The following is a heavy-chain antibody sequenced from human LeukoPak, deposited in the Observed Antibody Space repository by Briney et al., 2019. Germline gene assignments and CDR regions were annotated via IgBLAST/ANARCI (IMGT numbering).Heavy chain of an antibody. V-gene: IGHV4-39*07. CDR2: IYYSGNT. CDR3: ARDRFDDSSGYYYHYSYYMDV. J-gene: IGHJ6*03. CDR1: GDSISSSSSY. D-gene: IGHD3-22*01. Sequence: SETLSLTCSVSGDSISSSSSYWGWIRQPPGKGLEWIGSIYYSGNTDYNPSLKSRVTISVETSKNQFSLKVSSATAADTAIYYCARDRFDDSSGYYYHYSYYMDVWGKGTTVTVSS.